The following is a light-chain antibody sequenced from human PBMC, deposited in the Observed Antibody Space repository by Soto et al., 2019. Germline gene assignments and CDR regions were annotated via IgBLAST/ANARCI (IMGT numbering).Light chain of an antibody. Sequence: EIVMTQSPASLSVSPGERVTLSCRASQSIRSDLAWYQHKPGQAPRLLMYGASTRATGTPARFSGSGSGTEFTLTSSSLQSGDFAVYFCLQYNNWPPITFGQGTRLEIK. V-gene: IGKV3-15*01. CDR2: GAS. CDR3: LQYNNWPPIT. J-gene: IGKJ5*01. CDR1: QSIRSD.